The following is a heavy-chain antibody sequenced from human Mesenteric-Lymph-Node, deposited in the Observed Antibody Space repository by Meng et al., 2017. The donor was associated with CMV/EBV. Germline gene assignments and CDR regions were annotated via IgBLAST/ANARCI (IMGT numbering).Heavy chain of an antibody. V-gene: IGHV1-2*02. CDR3: ARVINFAWSAIHYYYYGMDV. CDR1: GYTFTSYY. CDR2: INPNSGGT. Sequence: ASVKVSCKASGYTFTSYYMHWVRQAPGQGLEWMGWINPNSGGTNYAQKFQGRVTMTRDTSISTAYMELSRLRSDDTAVYYCARVINFAWSAIHYYYYGMDVWGQGTTVTVSS. D-gene: IGHD2-2*02. J-gene: IGHJ6*02.